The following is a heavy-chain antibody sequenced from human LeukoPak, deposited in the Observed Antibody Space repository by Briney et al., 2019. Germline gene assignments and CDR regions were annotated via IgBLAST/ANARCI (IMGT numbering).Heavy chain of an antibody. CDR2: INPNSGGT. V-gene: IGHV1-2*02. CDR3: ARDHY. Sequence: ASVKVSCKASGYTFTAYYMQWVRQAPGQGLAWMGWINPNSGGTDYAQKFQGRVTMTRDTSINTAYMVLSNLRSDDTAVYYCARDHYWGQGTPVTVSS. J-gene: IGHJ4*02. CDR1: GYTFTAYY.